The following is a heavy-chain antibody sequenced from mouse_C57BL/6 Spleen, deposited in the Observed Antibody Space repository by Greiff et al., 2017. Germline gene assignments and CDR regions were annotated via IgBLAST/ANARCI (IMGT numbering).Heavy chain of an antibody. Sequence: EVKVVESEGGLVQPGSSMKLSCTASGFTFSDYYMAWVRQVPEKGLEWVANINYDGSSTYYLDSLKSRFIISRDNAKNILYLQMSSLKSEDTATYYCARHSHGGFAYWGQGTLVTVSA. CDR3: ARHSHGGFAY. V-gene: IGHV5-16*01. CDR1: GFTFSDYY. CDR2: INYDGSST. J-gene: IGHJ3*01.